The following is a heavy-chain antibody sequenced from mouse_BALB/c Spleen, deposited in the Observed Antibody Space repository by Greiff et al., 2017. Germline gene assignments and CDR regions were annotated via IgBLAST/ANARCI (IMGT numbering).Heavy chain of an antibody. Sequence: VKLMESGAELMKPGASVKISCKATGYTFSSYWIEWVKQRPGHGLEWIGEILPGSGSTNYNEKFKGKATFTADTSSNTAYMQLSSLTSEDSAVYYCARREVRRTMDYWGQGTSVTVSS. V-gene: IGHV1-9*01. CDR3: ARREVRRTMDY. CDR1: GYTFSSYW. J-gene: IGHJ4*01. CDR2: ILPGSGST. D-gene: IGHD2-14*01.